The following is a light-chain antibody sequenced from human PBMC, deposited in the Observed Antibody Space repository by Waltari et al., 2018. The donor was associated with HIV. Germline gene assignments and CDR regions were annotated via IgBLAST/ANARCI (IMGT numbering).Light chain of an antibody. CDR3: AAWDDSLHGEL. CDR2: SNN. CDR1: YSNIGSNT. Sequence: QSVLTQTPSLSGTPGQRVTISCSGGYSNIGSNTVNWYQQFPGTAPRLLIYSNNQMHSGVPDRFSGAKSGTSASLVISELQSQDEADYHCAAWDDSLHGELFGGGTKLTVL. J-gene: IGLJ2*01. V-gene: IGLV1-44*01.